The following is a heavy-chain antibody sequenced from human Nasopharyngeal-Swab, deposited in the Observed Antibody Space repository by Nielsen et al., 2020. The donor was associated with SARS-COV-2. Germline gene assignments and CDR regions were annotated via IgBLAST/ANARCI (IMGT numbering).Heavy chain of an antibody. CDR2: ISSSSSYI. J-gene: IGHJ6*02. V-gene: IGHV3-21*01. Sequence: WIRQPPGKGLEWVSSISSSSSYIYYADSVKGRFTVSRDNAKNSLYLQMNSLRAEGTAVYYCARTEHGGSYYYGMDVWGQGTTVTVSS. CDR3: ARTEHGGSYYYGMDV. D-gene: IGHD1/OR15-1a*01.